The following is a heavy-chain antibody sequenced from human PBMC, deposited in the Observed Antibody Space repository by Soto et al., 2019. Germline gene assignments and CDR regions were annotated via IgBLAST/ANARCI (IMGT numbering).Heavy chain of an antibody. D-gene: IGHD3-10*01. Sequence: QVQLKESGPRLVRPSETLSLTCSVSGGSVKSPSHYWSWIRQSPGKGLEWIGNVYYIGTTDYNPALENRGTILVDRSDNLFSLQLRSVTVDDTAVYYCARNASGRGWFDPWGQGVPVTVSS. J-gene: IGHJ5*02. CDR1: GGSVKSPSHY. CDR2: VYYIGTT. CDR3: ARNASGRGWFDP. V-gene: IGHV4-61*03.